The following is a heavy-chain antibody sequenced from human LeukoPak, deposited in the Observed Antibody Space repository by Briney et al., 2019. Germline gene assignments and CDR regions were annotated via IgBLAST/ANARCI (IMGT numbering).Heavy chain of an antibody. V-gene: IGHV1-69*13. CDR1: GGTFSSYA. CDR3: ARDRDYGDYNTQDLFVY. Sequence: SVKVSCKASGGTFSSYAISWVRQAPGQGLEWMGGIIPIFGTANYAQKFQGRVTITADESTSTAYMELSSLRSEDTAVYYCARDRDYGDYNTQDLFVYWGQGTLVTVSS. J-gene: IGHJ4*02. D-gene: IGHD4-17*01. CDR2: IIPIFGTA.